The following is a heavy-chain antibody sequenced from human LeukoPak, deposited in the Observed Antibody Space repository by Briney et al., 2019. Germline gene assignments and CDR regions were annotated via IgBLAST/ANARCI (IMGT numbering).Heavy chain of an antibody. CDR1: GYTFTGYY. CDR2: INPDSGGT. Sequence: ASVKVSCKASGYTFTGYYIHWVRQAPGQGLEWMGWINPDSGGTNYAQNFHGRVTMTRDTSISTAYMAVSRLRSEDTAIYYCARDNSVGDNAWWFDPWGQGTLVTVSS. CDR3: ARDNSVGDNAWWFDP. D-gene: IGHD1-26*01. J-gene: IGHJ5*02. V-gene: IGHV1-2*02.